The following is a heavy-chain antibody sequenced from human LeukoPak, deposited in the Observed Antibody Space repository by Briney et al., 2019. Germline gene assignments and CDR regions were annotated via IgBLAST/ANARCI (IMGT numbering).Heavy chain of an antibody. J-gene: IGHJ6*02. CDR1: GYTFSNYW. D-gene: IGHD3/OR15-3a*01. CDR3: ARHFGPSLPRYYYYGMDV. Sequence: GESLKISCKGSGYTFSNYWIGWVRRMPGKGLEWMGIIYPGDSDTKYSPSFQGHFTISADKPIDTAYLQWSSLKASDTAMYYCARHFGPSLPRYYYYGMDVWGQGTTVTVSS. CDR2: IYPGDSDT. V-gene: IGHV5-51*01.